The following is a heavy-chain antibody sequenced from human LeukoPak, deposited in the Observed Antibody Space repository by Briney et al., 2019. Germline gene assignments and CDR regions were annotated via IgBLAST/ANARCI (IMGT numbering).Heavy chain of an antibody. Sequence: GGSLRLSCAASGFTFSSYAMHWVRQAPGKGLEWVAVISYDGSNKYYRDSVKGRFTIFRDNSKNTLYLQLNSLRSEDTAVYSCARDTSIVDPAGYMDVWGKGTTVTVSS. CDR1: GFTFSSYA. D-gene: IGHD6-6*01. CDR3: ARDTSIVDPAGYMDV. J-gene: IGHJ6*03. V-gene: IGHV3-30*04. CDR2: ISYDGSNK.